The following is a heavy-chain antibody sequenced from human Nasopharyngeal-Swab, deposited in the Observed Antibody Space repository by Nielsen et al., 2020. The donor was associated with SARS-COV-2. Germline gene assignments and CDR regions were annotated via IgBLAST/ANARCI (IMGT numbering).Heavy chain of an antibody. CDR2: IIPVFGTT. Sequence: SVKVSCKPSGGTFNSYAFSWVRQAPGQGLEWMGRIIPVFGTTNYAQDFQGGVTITADKSTATAYMQLSSLRSEDTAVYYCARESGSSQYSAYYMDVWGKGTAVTVSS. CDR3: ARESGSSQYSAYYMDV. V-gene: IGHV1-69*06. D-gene: IGHD2-15*01. J-gene: IGHJ6*03. CDR1: GGTFNSYA.